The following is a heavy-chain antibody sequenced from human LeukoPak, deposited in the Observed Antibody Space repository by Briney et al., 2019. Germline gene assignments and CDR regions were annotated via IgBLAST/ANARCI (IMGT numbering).Heavy chain of an antibody. CDR3: ARVGGRITVFGVIGPHFDY. CDR2: INHSGST. CDR1: GGSFSGYY. V-gene: IGHV4-34*01. D-gene: IGHD3-3*01. J-gene: IGHJ4*02. Sequence: SETLSLTCAVYGGSFSGYYWSWIRQPPGKGLEWIGEINHSGSTYYNPSLKSRVTISVDTSKNQFSLNLSSVTAADTAVYYCARVGGRITVFGVIGPHFDYWGQGTLVTVSS.